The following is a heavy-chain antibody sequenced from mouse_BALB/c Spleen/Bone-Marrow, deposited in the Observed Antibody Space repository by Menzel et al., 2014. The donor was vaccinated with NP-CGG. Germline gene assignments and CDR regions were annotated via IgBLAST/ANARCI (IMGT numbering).Heavy chain of an antibody. Sequence: QVQLKESGPELVKPGASVKISCKASGYTFTDYYINWVKQKPGQGLEWIGWIYPGSGNTKYNEKFKGKATLTVDTSSSTAYMQLSSLTSGDTAVYFCANLGRYAMDYRGQGTSVTVSS. CDR2: IYPGSGNT. D-gene: IGHD3-1*01. CDR1: GYTFTDYY. V-gene: IGHV1-84*02. J-gene: IGHJ4*01. CDR3: ANLGRYAMDY.